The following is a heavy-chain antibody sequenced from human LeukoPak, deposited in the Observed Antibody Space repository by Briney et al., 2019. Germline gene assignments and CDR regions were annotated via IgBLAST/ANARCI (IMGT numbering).Heavy chain of an antibody. J-gene: IGHJ3*02. V-gene: IGHV4-39*02. CDR2: IYYSGST. CDR3: ARDIAVAGTTGSYAFDI. D-gene: IGHD6-19*01. Sequence: SETLSLTCTVSGGSISSSSYYWGWIRQPPGKGLEWIGSIYYSGSTYYNPSLKSRVTISVDTSKNQFSLKLSSVTAADTAVYYCARDIAVAGTTGSYAFDIWGQGTMVTVSS. CDR1: GGSISSSSYY.